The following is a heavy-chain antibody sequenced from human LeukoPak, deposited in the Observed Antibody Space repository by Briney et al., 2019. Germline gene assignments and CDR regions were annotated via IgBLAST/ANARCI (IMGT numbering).Heavy chain of an antibody. CDR1: GGSISSGDYY. Sequence: PSQTLSLTCTVSGGSISSGDYYWSWIRQPPGKGLEWIGYIYYSGSTYYNPSLKSRVTISVDTSKNQFSLKPSSVTAADTAVYYCARSLKGWYSYYFDYWGQGTLVTVSS. CDR2: IYYSGST. D-gene: IGHD6-19*01. CDR3: ARSLKGWYSYYFDY. J-gene: IGHJ4*02. V-gene: IGHV4-30-4*01.